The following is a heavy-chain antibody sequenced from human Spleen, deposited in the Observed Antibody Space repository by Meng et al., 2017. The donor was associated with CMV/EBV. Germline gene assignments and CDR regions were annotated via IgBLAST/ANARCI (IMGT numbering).Heavy chain of an antibody. J-gene: IGHJ4*02. CDR3: AREPSSSPVPDY. D-gene: IGHD6-13*01. Sequence: SCAASGFTFSTFAMNWVRQAPGKGLEWVAVVSFDGSNTYYTDSVKGRFTISRDNSKNTLYLHMNSLRPEDTAVYYCAREPSSSPVPDYWGQGTLVTVSS. CDR1: GFTFSTFA. V-gene: IGHV3-30*04. CDR2: VSFDGSNT.